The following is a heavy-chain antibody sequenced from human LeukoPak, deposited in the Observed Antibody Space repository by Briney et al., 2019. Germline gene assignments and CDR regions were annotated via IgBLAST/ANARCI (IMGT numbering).Heavy chain of an antibody. CDR3: ASEGSDSGGSYGMDV. Sequence: GGSLRLSCAASGFTFSTYWMTWVRQAPGKGLEWVANIKGDGSQKYYVDSVRGRFTISRDNAKNSLYLQMNSLRADDTAVYYCASEGSDSGGSYGMDVWGQGTTVTVSS. V-gene: IGHV3-7*01. CDR1: GFTFSTYW. D-gene: IGHD3-22*01. J-gene: IGHJ6*02. CDR2: IKGDGSQK.